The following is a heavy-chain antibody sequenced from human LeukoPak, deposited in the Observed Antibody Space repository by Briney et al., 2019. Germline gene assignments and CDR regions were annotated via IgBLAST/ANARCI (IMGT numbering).Heavy chain of an antibody. V-gene: IGHV3-30*18. CDR1: GFTFSSYG. J-gene: IGHJ4*02. CDR3: AKDYYDSSDFFDY. CDR2: ISYDGSNK. D-gene: IGHD3-22*01. Sequence: PGGSLRLSCAASGFTFSSYGVHWVRQAPGKGLEWVAVISYDGSNKYYADSVKGRFTISRDNSKNTLYLQMNSLRAEDTAVYYCAKDYYDSSDFFDYWGQGTLVTVSS.